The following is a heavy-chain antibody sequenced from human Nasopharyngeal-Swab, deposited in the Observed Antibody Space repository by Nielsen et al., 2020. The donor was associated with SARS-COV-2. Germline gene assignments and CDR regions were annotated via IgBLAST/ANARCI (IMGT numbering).Heavy chain of an antibody. CDR2: IIPIFGTA. CDR3: ARGFTGTYYYYYMDV. D-gene: IGHD3-9*01. J-gene: IGHJ6*03. Sequence: AVKVSCKAAGGTFSSYAISWVVQAPGQGLEWMGGIIPIFGTANYAQKFQGRVTITADESTSTAYMELSSLRSEDTAVYYCARGFTGTYYYYYMDVWGKGTTVTVSS. V-gene: IGHV1-69*13. CDR1: GGTFSSYA.